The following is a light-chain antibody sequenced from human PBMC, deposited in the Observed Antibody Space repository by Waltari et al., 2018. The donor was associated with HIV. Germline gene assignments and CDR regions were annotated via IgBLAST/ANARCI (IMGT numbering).Light chain of an antibody. Sequence: QSALTQPASVSGSPGQSITISCTGTSSDVGSFNLVSWYQQHPGKAPQLFIYEVNKWPTGVSDRFSGSNSGNTASLTISGLQAEDEADYYCCSYAGVATRGYVFGTGTKVTVL. J-gene: IGLJ1*01. V-gene: IGLV2-23*02. CDR2: EVN. CDR1: SSDVGSFNL. CDR3: CSYAGVATRGYV.